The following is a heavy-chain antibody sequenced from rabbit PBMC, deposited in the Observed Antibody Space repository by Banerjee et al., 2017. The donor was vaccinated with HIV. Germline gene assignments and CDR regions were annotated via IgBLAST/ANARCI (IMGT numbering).Heavy chain of an antibody. D-gene: IGHD6-1*01. CDR3: VRGDYIYGYDGYAYTTFTL. Sequence: QEQLEESGGGLVTPGGTLTLTCTVSGFSLSSYGVSWVRQAAGKGLEWIALLTNSGSAYYASWAKGRFTISKTSSTTVTLQMTSLTAADTATYFCVRGDYIYGYDGYAYTTFTLWGQGTLVTVS. CDR1: GFSLSSYG. CDR2: LTNSGSA. J-gene: IGHJ4*01. V-gene: IGHV1S36*01.